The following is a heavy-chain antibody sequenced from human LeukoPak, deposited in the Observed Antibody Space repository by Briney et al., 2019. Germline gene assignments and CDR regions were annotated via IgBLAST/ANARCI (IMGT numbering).Heavy chain of an antibody. J-gene: IGHJ3*02. CDR2: ISGSGGST. CDR1: GFTFSSYA. Sequence: GGSLRLSCAASGFTFSSYAMSWVRQAPGKGLEWVSAISGSGGSTYYADSVKGRFTISRDNSKNTPYLQMNSLRAEDTAVYYCAKDRPVRYFDWLPAFDIWGQGTMVTVSS. D-gene: IGHD3-9*01. CDR3: AKDRPVRYFDWLPAFDI. V-gene: IGHV3-23*01.